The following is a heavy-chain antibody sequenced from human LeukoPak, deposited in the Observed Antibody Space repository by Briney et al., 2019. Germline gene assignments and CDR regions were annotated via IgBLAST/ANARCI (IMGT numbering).Heavy chain of an antibody. CDR2: IYYRVST. J-gene: IGHJ5*02. Sequence: SETLSLTCSVSGGSISSNSHSWGWIRQPPGKGLEWIGNIYYRVSTYHNPSLRSRVTMSVDTSNNQFSLTLTPVTAADTAVYYCARGPFTVTTNTWFDPWGQGTLVTVSS. D-gene: IGHD4-11*01. V-gene: IGHV4-39*07. CDR1: GGSISSNSHS. CDR3: ARGPFTVTTNTWFDP.